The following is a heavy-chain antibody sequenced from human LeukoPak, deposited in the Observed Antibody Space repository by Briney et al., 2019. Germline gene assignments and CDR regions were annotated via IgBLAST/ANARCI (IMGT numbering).Heavy chain of an antibody. CDR3: AREYSGYGTDY. Sequence: PSETLSLTCTVSGDSISSGSYFWSWIRQPAGKGLEWIGRIYTSGSTNYNPSLKSRVTISVDTSKNQFSLKLSSVTAADTAVYHCAREYSGYGTDYWGQGTLVTVSS. CDR2: IYTSGST. D-gene: IGHD5-12*01. J-gene: IGHJ4*02. V-gene: IGHV4-61*02. CDR1: GDSISSGSYF.